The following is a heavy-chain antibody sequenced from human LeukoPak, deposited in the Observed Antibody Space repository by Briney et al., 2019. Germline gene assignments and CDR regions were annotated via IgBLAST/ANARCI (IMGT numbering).Heavy chain of an antibody. J-gene: IGHJ3*02. D-gene: IGHD3-22*01. CDR2: IYYSGST. V-gene: IGHV4-39*01. CDR3: ARQGVFNYYDSSGRAFDI. CDR1: GGSISSSGYY. Sequence: SETLSLTCTVSGGSISSSGYYWGWIRQPPGKGLEWIGSIYYSGSTYYNPSLKSRVTISVDTSKNQFSLKLSSVTAADTAVYYCARQGVFNYYDSSGRAFDIWGQGTMVTVSS.